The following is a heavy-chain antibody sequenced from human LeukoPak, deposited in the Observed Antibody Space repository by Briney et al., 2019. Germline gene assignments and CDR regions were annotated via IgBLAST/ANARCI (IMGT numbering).Heavy chain of an antibody. J-gene: IGHJ6*03. CDR3: ASGSGSYRTPYYYMDV. V-gene: IGHV3-53*01. Sequence: GSLRLSRAASGFTVSSNYMSWVRQAPGKGLEWVSVIYSGGSTYYADSVKGRFTISRDNSKNTLYPQMNSLRAEDTAVYYCASGSGSYRTPYYYMDVWGTGTTVTVSS. CDR2: IYSGGST. CDR1: GFTVSSNY. D-gene: IGHD3-10*01.